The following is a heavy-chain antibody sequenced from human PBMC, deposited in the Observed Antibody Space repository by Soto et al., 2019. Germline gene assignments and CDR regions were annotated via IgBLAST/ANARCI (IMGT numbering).Heavy chain of an antibody. V-gene: IGHV4-30-4*01. J-gene: IGHJ4*02. D-gene: IGHD6-6*01. CDR1: GDSISSGDYY. CDR3: ARAFKRSSRSPGPLEY. CDR2: IYYSGTT. Sequence: QVQLQESGPGLVQPSQTLSLTCTVSGDSISSGDYYWSWVRQSPGKGLVWIGCIYYSGTTYYYPSLETRLTMSVDTSKNQFYMRLSSVTAADTAMYFCARAFKRSSRSPGPLEYWGQGTQVTVSS.